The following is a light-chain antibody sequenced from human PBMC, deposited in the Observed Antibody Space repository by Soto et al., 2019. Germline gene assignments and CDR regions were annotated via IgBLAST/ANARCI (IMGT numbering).Light chain of an antibody. CDR2: GAS. CDR1: QSIDANY. CDR3: QQYGGSPIT. J-gene: IGKJ5*01. V-gene: IGKV3-20*01. Sequence: ENVLTQSPGTLSLSPGERATLSCRASQSIDANYLAWYQQKPGQAPRLLIYGASSRATGIPARFSGSGSGTDFTLTISRLEPEDFAVYYCQQYGGSPITFGQGTRLEIK.